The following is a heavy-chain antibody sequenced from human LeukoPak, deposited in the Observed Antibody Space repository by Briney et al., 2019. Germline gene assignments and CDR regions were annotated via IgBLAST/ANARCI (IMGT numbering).Heavy chain of an antibody. CDR1: GDSVSSNSAA. J-gene: IGHJ5*02. CDR3: ASDRYDYVWGSYRLNWFDP. CDR2: TYYRSKWYN. V-gene: IGHV6-1*01. D-gene: IGHD3-16*02. Sequence: SQTLSLTCAISGDSVSSNSAAWNWSRQSPSRGLEWLGRTYYRSKWYNDYAVSVKSRITINPDTSKNQFSLQLNSVTPEDTAVYYCASDRYDYVWGSYRLNWFDPWGQGTLVTVSS.